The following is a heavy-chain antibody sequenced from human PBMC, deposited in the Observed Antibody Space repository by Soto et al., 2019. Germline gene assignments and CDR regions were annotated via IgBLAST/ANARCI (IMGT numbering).Heavy chain of an antibody. CDR2: IYYSGST. V-gene: IGHV4-39*01. J-gene: IGHJ4*02. CDR3: ARQYHDYGDHNFDY. Sequence: LSLTCTVSGGSISSSSYYWGWIRQPPGKGLEWIGSIYYSGSTYYNPSLKSRVTISVDTSKNQFSLKLSSVTAADTAVYYCARQYHDYGDHNFDYWGQGTLVTVSS. CDR1: GGSISSSSYY. D-gene: IGHD4-17*01.